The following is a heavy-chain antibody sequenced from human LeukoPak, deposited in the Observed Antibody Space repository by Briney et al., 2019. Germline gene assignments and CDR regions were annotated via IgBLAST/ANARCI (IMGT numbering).Heavy chain of an antibody. CDR3: ARSTYSGSYFDY. Sequence: ASVKVSCKASGYTFTGYYMHWVRQAPGQGLEWMGWINPNSGGTNYAQKFQGRVTMTRDTSSSTAYMELSRLRSDDTAVYYCARSTYSGSYFDYWGQGTLVTVSS. J-gene: IGHJ4*02. CDR2: INPNSGGT. D-gene: IGHD1-26*01. CDR1: GYTFTGYY. V-gene: IGHV1-2*02.